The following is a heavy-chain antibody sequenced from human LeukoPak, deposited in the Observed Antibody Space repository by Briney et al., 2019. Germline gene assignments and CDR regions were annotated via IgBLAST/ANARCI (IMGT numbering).Heavy chain of an antibody. J-gene: IGHJ6*02. CDR3: ARVRYCSGGSCIRLGMDV. V-gene: IGHV4-39*07. CDR2: IYYGGST. CDR1: GGSVSRNSDY. D-gene: IGHD2-15*01. Sequence: PSETLSLTCTVSGGSVSRNSDYWGWIRQPPGKGLEWIGSIYYGGSTYYNPSLKSRVTISVDTSKNQFSLMVSSVTVADTGVYYCARVRYCSGGSCIRLGMDVWGQGTTVTVSS.